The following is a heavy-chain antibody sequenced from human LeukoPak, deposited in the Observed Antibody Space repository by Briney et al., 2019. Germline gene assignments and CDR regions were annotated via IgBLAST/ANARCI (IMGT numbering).Heavy chain of an antibody. D-gene: IGHD2-15*01. Sequence: AGGSLILSCAASGFTFSSYAINWVRQAPGKGLEWVSAISGSGGSTYYADAAKGRFTISRDNSKNTLYLQMNSLRAEDTAVYYCAKAFFGLLGYFDLWGRGTLVTVSS. CDR2: ISGSGGST. CDR3: AKAFFGLLGYFDL. V-gene: IGHV3-23*01. CDR1: GFTFSSYA. J-gene: IGHJ2*01.